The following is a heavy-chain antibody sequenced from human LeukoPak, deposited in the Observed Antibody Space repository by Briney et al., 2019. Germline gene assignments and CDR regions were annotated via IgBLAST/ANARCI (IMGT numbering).Heavy chain of an antibody. CDR3: ARGIGAAGQYYFDS. V-gene: IGHV3-21*01. D-gene: IGHD6-13*01. CDR1: GFTFRSYS. CDR2: ITGSSNYI. Sequence: PGGSLRLSCAASGFTFRSYSMDWVRQAPGKGLEWVSSITGSSNYIYYADSPKGRFTISRDNAKNSLFLQMNSLRAEDTAVYYCARGIGAAGQYYFDSWGQGTLVTVSS. J-gene: IGHJ4*02.